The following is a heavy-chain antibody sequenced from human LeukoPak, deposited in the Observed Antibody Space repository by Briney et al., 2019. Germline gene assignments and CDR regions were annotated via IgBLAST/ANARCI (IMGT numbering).Heavy chain of an antibody. D-gene: IGHD2-2*01. Sequence: SETLSLTCAVYGGSFSGYYWSWIRQPPGKGLEWIGSIYYSGSIYYKPSLKSRVTISVDTSKNQLSLKVSSVTAADTAVYYCARGGSSTSWYAYWGQGTLVTVSS. J-gene: IGHJ4*02. CDR2: IYYSGSI. CDR1: GGSFSGYY. V-gene: IGHV4-34*01. CDR3: ARGGSSTSWYAY.